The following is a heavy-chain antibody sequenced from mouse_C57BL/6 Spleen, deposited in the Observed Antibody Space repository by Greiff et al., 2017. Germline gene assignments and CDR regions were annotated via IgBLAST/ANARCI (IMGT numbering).Heavy chain of an antibody. CDR2: IYPGDGDT. Sequence: VQLQQSGPELVKPGASVKISCKASGYAFSSSWMNWVKQRPGKGLEWIGRIYPGDGDTNYNGKFKGKATLTADKSSSTAYMQLSRLTSEDSAVYFCASPYYGSSYWYFDVWGTGTTVTVSS. CDR3: ASPYYGSSYWYFDV. V-gene: IGHV1-82*01. CDR1: GYAFSSSW. D-gene: IGHD1-1*01. J-gene: IGHJ1*03.